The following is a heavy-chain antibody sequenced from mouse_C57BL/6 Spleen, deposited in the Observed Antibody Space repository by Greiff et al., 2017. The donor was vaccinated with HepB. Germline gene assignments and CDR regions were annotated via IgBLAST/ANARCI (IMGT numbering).Heavy chain of an antibody. CDR2: INPGSGGT. Sequence: QVQLQQSGAELVRPGPSVKVSCKASGYAFTNYLIEWVKQRPGQGLEWIGVINPGSGGTNYNEKFKGKATLTADKSSSTAYMQLSSLTSEDSAVYFCARRGPYYDYPWGQGTLVTVSA. CDR1: GYAFTNYL. J-gene: IGHJ3*01. V-gene: IGHV1-54*01. D-gene: IGHD2-4*01. CDR3: ARRGPYYDYP.